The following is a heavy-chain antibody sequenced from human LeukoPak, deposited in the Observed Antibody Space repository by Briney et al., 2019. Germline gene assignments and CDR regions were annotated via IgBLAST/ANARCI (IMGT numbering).Heavy chain of an antibody. CDR1: GFTFTSYS. V-gene: IGHV3-23*01. Sequence: GGSLRLSCAASGFTFTSYSMNWVRQAPGKGLEWVSTISGGGGSTYYADSVKGRFTISRDNSKNTLYLQMNSLRAEDTAVYYCAKDRGYYYDSSGYPRFDYGMDVWGQGTTVTVSS. D-gene: IGHD3-22*01. J-gene: IGHJ6*02. CDR3: AKDRGYYYDSSGYPRFDYGMDV. CDR2: ISGGGGST.